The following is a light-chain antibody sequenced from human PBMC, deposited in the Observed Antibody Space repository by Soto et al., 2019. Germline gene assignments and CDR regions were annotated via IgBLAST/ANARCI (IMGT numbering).Light chain of an antibody. CDR3: SSYTSASTLLYL. V-gene: IGLV2-14*01. J-gene: IGLJ1*01. CDR1: SSDVGGYNY. Sequence: HSALTQPASVSGSPGQSITISCTGTSSDVGGYNYVSWYQQHPGIAPKLLIYGVTNRPSGVSTRFSGSKSGNTASLTISGLQAEDEADYHCSSYTSASTLLYLFGTGTKVTVL. CDR2: GVT.